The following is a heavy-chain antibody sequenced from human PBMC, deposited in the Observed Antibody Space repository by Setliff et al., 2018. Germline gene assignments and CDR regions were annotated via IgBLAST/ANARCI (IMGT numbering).Heavy chain of an antibody. V-gene: IGHV1-18*01. D-gene: IGHD3-22*01. Sequence: ASVKVSCKASGGTFRSYGISWVRQAPGQGLEWMGSISGYTGETNYAQKFQARVTMTTDTSTSTAYMELRSLRSDDTAVYYCARDPFRNYDTAPVWFDPWGQGTLVTVSS. CDR3: ARDPFRNYDTAPVWFDP. CDR1: GGTFRSYG. J-gene: IGHJ5*02. CDR2: ISGYTGET.